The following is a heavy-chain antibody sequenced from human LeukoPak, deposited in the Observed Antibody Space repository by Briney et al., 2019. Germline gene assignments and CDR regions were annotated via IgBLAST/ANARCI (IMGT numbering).Heavy chain of an antibody. CDR2: IDHGGDTK. CDR1: GFTFSSYS. CDR3: AREWFGELI. V-gene: IGHV3-48*04. Sequence: PGGSLRLSCAAPGFTFSSYSMNWVRQAAGKGLEWVSRIDHGGDTKYYADSVKGRFTISRDNAKNSLYLQMNSLRAEDTAVYYCAREWFGELIWGQGTLVTVSS. D-gene: IGHD3-10*01. J-gene: IGHJ4*02.